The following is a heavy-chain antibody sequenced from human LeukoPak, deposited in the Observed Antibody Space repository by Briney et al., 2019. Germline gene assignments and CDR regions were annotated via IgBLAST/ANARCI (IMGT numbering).Heavy chain of an antibody. J-gene: IGHJ3*02. CDR1: GYTFASYG. Sequence: ASVKVSCKASGYTFASYGISWVRQAPGQGLEWMGWISAYNGNTNYAQKLQGRVTMTTDTSTSTAYMELRSLRSDDTAVYYCARAARIAAAGTGWFFRRPAFDIWGQGTMVTVSS. V-gene: IGHV1-18*01. CDR3: ARAARIAAAGTGWFFRRPAFDI. D-gene: IGHD6-13*01. CDR2: ISAYNGNT.